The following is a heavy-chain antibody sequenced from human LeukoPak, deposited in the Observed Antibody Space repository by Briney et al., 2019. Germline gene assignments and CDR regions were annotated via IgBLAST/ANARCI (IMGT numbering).Heavy chain of an antibody. CDR1: GYSISSGYY. CDR2: IYHSGST. Sequence: PSETLSLTCAVSGYSISSGYYWGWIRQPPGKGLEWIGSIYHSGSTYYNPSLKSRVTISVDKSKNQFSLKLSSVTAADTAVYYCARLSSGWYGPNCLGPWGQGTLVTVSS. V-gene: IGHV4-38-2*01. D-gene: IGHD6-19*01. J-gene: IGHJ5*02. CDR3: ARLSSGWYGPNCLGP.